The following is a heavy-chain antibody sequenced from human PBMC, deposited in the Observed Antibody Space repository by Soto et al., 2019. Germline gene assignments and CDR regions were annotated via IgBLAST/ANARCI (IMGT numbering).Heavy chain of an antibody. CDR3: ARDPRIAAAGYYYYYGMDV. Sequence: PSETLSLTCTVSGGSISSGDYYWSWIRQPPGKGLEWIGYIYYSGSTYYNPSLKSRVTISVDTSKNQFSLKLSSVTAADTAVYYCARDPRIAAAGYYYYYGMDVWGQETTVIASS. V-gene: IGHV4-30-4*01. D-gene: IGHD6-13*01. CDR1: GGSISSGDYY. J-gene: IGHJ6*02. CDR2: IYYSGST.